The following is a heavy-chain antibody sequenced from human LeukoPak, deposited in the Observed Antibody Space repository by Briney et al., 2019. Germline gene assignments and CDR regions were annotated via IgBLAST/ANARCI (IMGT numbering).Heavy chain of an antibody. D-gene: IGHD3-22*01. CDR2: IKPNSGGT. Sequence: ASVKVSCKASGYTFTGYYMHWVRQAPGQGLEWMGWIKPNSGGTNYAQKFQGRVTMTRDTSISTAYMELSRLRSDDTAVYYCARDLRAYYYDSSGNDYFDYWGQGTLVTVSS. CDR1: GYTFTGYY. J-gene: IGHJ4*02. V-gene: IGHV1-2*02. CDR3: ARDLRAYYYDSSGNDYFDY.